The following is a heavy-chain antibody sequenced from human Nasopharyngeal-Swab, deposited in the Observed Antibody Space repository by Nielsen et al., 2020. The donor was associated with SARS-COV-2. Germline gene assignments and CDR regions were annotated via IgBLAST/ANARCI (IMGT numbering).Heavy chain of an antibody. V-gene: IGHV4-30-4*01. Sequence: SETLSLTCTVSGGSISSGDYYWSWIRTPPGKGLEWIGYIYYSGSTYYNPSLKSRVTISVDTSKNQFSLKLSSVTAADTAVYYCARVSGITMIVVVMVGAFDIWGQGTMVTVSS. CDR3: ARVSGITMIVVVMVGAFDI. D-gene: IGHD3-22*01. J-gene: IGHJ3*02. CDR1: GGSISSGDYY. CDR2: IYYSGST.